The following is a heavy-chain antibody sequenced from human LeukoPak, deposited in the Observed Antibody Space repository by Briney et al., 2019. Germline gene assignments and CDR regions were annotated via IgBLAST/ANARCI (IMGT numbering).Heavy chain of an antibody. V-gene: IGHV4-31*03. Sequence: SETLSLTCTVSGGSISSGGYYWSWIRQHPGKGLEWIGYIYYSGSTYYNPSLKSRVTISVDTSKNQFSLKLSSVTAADTAVYYCARAKLPYYDFWSGSSTPYFDHWGQGTLVTVSS. D-gene: IGHD3-3*01. CDR3: ARAKLPYYDFWSGSSTPYFDH. CDR2: IYYSGST. J-gene: IGHJ4*02. CDR1: GGSISSGGYY.